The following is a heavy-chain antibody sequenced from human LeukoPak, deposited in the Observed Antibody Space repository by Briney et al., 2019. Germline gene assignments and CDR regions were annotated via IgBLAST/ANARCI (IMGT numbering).Heavy chain of an antibody. CDR1: GYTFIIYD. CDR3: ARGPRDYDESIRYNWFDP. Sequence: ASVKVSCRASGYTFIIYDISRVREATGQGLEWMGWMILKSGSTGYAQTFQGRVTMTRDTSISTAYMELSSLRAEDTAVYYCARGPRDYDESIRYNWFDPWGQGTLVTVSS. CDR2: MILKSGST. V-gene: IGHV1-8*01. J-gene: IGHJ5*02. D-gene: IGHD4-17*01.